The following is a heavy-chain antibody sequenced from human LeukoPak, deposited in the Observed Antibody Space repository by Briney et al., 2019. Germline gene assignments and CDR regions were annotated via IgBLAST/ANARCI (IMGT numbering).Heavy chain of an antibody. CDR3: AREFGWVAFDI. CDR2: VHHSGTS. CDR1: GGSISYW. Sequence: KSSETRSLTCAVSGGSISYWWSWVRQPPGKGLEWIGEVHHSGTSNYSPSLKGRVTVSVDKSKNQFSLKLSSVTAADTAVYFCAREFGWVAFDIWGQGTMVTVSS. D-gene: IGHD3-10*01. V-gene: IGHV4-4*02. J-gene: IGHJ3*02.